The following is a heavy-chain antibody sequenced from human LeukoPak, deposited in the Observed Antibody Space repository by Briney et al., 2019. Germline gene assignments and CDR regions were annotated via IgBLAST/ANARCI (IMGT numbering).Heavy chain of an antibody. CDR1: GYTFTGYY. J-gene: IGHJ3*02. CDR2: INPNSGGT. Sequence: ASVKVSCKASGYTFTGYYMHWVRQAPGQGLEWMGWINPNSGGTNYAQKFQGRITMTRDTSISTAYMELSRLRSDDTAVYYCARVSVRRWLQLQAFDIWGQGTMVTVSS. CDR3: ARVSVRRWLQLQAFDI. V-gene: IGHV1-2*02. D-gene: IGHD5-24*01.